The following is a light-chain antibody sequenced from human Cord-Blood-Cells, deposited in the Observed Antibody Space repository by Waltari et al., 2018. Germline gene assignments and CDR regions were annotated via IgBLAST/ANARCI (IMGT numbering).Light chain of an antibody. CDR2: DAS. CDR1: QSISSW. Sequence: DIQMTKSPSTLSASVGDRDTITCRASQSISSWLAWYQQKPGKAPKLLIYDASSLESGVPSRFSGSGSGTEFTLTSSSLQPDDFATYYCQQYKSYSWTFGQGTKVEIK. J-gene: IGKJ1*01. V-gene: IGKV1-5*01. CDR3: QQYKSYSWT.